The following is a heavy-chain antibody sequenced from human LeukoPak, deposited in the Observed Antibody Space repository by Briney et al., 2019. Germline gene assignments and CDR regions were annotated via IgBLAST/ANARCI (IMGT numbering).Heavy chain of an antibody. CDR3: ARTPASMHYPSRRDDGHFDY. CDR2: INWNSDSI. V-gene: IGHV3-9*01. D-gene: IGHD2-21*01. J-gene: IGHJ4*02. CDR1: GFTFDDYA. Sequence: GGSLRLSCAVSGFTFDDYAMHWVRQVPGKGLEWVSGINWNSDSIGYADSVKGRFTTSRDNAKNSLYLQMNSLRAEDTAVYYCARTPASMHYPSRRDDGHFDYWGQGTLVTVSS.